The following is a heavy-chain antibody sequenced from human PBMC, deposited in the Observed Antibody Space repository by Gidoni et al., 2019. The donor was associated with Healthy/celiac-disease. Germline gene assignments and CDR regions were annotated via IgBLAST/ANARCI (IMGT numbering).Heavy chain of an antibody. V-gene: IGHV4-34*01. CDR2: INHSGST. CDR3: ARGRGDQDIVVVVAPFNI. Sequence: QVQLQQWGAGLLKPSETLSLTCAVYGGSFRGSYWTWIRQPPGKGLEWIGEINHSGSTNYNPSLKSRVTISVDTSKNQFSLKLSSVTAADTAVYYCARGRGDQDIVVVVAPFNIWGQGTMVTVSS. D-gene: IGHD2-15*01. CDR1: GGSFRGSY. J-gene: IGHJ3*02.